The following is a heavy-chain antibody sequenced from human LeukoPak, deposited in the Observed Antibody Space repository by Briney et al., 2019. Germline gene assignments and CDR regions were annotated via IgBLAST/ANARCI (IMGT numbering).Heavy chain of an antibody. CDR2: IIPIFGTA. Sequence: ASVKVSCKASGGTFSSYAISWVRQAPGQGLEWMGGIIPIFGTANYAQKFQGRVTITADKSTSTAYMELSSLRSEDTAGYYCARGIQGSGIYNYWGQGTLVTVSS. CDR3: ARGIQGSGIYNY. D-gene: IGHD3-10*01. V-gene: IGHV1-69*06. CDR1: GGTFSSYA. J-gene: IGHJ4*02.